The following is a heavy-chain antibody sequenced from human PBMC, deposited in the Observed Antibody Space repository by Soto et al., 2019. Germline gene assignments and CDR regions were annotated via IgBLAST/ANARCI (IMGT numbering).Heavy chain of an antibody. J-gene: IGHJ6*02. CDR1: GFTFSSYG. Sequence: QVQLVESGGGVVQPGRSLRLSCAASGFTFSSYGMHWVRQAPGKGLEWVAVISYDGSDKYYADSVKGRFTISRDNSKNTLYVKMNRLRAEDTVVYYCARGLWRSPGSRYYHYGMDVLGQGTTVAVSS. CDR2: ISYDGSDK. CDR3: ARGLWRSPGSRYYHYGMDV. V-gene: IGHV3-30*03. D-gene: IGHD5-18*01.